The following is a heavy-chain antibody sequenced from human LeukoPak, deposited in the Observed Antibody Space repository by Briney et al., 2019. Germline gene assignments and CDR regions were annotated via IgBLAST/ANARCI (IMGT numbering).Heavy chain of an antibody. J-gene: IGHJ4*02. CDR1: GFTFSSYA. CDR3: AKLGAGPLVGASFDY. CDR2: ISGSGGST. D-gene: IGHD1-26*01. Sequence: GGSLRLSCAASGFTFSSYAMSWVRQAPGKGLEWVSAISGSGGSTYYADSVKGRFTISRDNSKNTLYLQMNSLRAEDTAVYYCAKLGAGPLVGASFDYWGQGTLVTVSS. V-gene: IGHV3-23*01.